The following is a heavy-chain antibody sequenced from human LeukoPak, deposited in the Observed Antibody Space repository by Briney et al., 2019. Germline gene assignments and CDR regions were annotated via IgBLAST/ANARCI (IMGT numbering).Heavy chain of an antibody. CDR2: ISGSGGST. D-gene: IGHD3-3*01. J-gene: IGHJ4*02. CDR3: AKDTSDDFWSGYAAYFDY. CDR1: GFTFSSYA. Sequence: HPGGSLRLSCAASGFTFSSYAMSWVRQAPGKGLEWVSAISGSGGSTYYADSVKGRFTISRDNSKNTLYLQMNSLRAEDTAVYYCAKDTSDDFWSGYAAYFDYWGQGTLVTVSS. V-gene: IGHV3-23*01.